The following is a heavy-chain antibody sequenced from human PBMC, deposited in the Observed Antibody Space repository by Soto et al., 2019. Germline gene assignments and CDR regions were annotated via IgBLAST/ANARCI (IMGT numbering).Heavy chain of an antibody. Sequence: QVQLQESGPGLVKPSETLSLTCTVSGGSISSYYWSWIRQPPGKGLEWIGYIYYSGSTNYNPSLTSRVTISVDTSKNQFSLKLSSVTAADTAVYYCASTAVAAFFDYWGQGTLVTVSS. CDR3: ASTAVAAFFDY. J-gene: IGHJ4*02. D-gene: IGHD6-19*01. V-gene: IGHV4-59*01. CDR1: GGSISSYY. CDR2: IYYSGST.